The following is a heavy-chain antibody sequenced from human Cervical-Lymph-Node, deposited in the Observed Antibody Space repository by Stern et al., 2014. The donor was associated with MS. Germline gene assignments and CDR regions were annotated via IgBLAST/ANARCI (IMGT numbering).Heavy chain of an antibody. D-gene: IGHD3-10*01. CDR3: AKAGGYGSGSYWLGNWFDP. V-gene: IGHV6-1*01. CDR2: TYYRSKWYN. Sequence: QVQLQQSGPGLVKPSQTLSLTCAISGDSVSSNSAAWNWIRQSPSRGLEWLGRTYYRSKWYNDYEVSVRSRITINPDTSKNQFSLQLNSVTPEDTAVYYCAKAGGYGSGSYWLGNWFDPWGQGTLVTVSS. CDR1: GDSVSSNSAA. J-gene: IGHJ5*02.